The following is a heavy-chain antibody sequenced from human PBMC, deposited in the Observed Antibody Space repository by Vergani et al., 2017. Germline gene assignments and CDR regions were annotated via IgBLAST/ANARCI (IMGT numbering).Heavy chain of an antibody. CDR1: GGTFSSYA. J-gene: IGHJ5*02. Sequence: QVQLVQSGAEVKKPGSSVKVSCKASGGTFSSYAISWVRQAPGQGLEWMGGIIPIFGTANYAQKFQGRVTITADDSTSTAYMELSSLRSEDTAVYYCARVRIYGGVIIRDWFDPWGQGTLVTVSS. CDR2: IIPIFGTA. D-gene: IGHD3-10*01. CDR3: ARVRIYGGVIIRDWFDP. V-gene: IGHV1-69*01.